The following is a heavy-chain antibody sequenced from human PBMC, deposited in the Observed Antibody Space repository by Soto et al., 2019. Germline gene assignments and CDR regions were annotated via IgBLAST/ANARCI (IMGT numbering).Heavy chain of an antibody. CDR2: VIPRFGTT. V-gene: IGHV1-69*01. Sequence: QVQLEQSGAEVKRPGSSVKVSCRASGGTFTSYSINWVRRAPGQGPEWMGAVIPRFGTTTYAQRFEGRVTVPADASTSTGFMEMSGLRSEDTAVYFCARARIVAVSGRTGGYYYYAMDLWGQGTGVIVSS. CDR3: ARARIVAVSGRTGGYYYYAMDL. CDR1: GGTFTSYS. D-gene: IGHD2-2*01. J-gene: IGHJ6*01.